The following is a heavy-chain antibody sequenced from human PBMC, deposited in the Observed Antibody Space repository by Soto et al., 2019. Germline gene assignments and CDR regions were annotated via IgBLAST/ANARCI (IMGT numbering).Heavy chain of an antibody. CDR1: GYTFTSYA. J-gene: IGHJ4*02. Sequence: ASVKVSCKASGYTFTSYAMHWVRQAPGQRLEWMGWINAGNGNTKYSQKFQGRVTITRDTSASIAYMELSSLRSEDTAVYYCARSGPPFIVVVNLDYWGQGTLVTVSS. V-gene: IGHV1-3*01. CDR2: INAGNGNT. D-gene: IGHD3-22*01. CDR3: ARSGPPFIVVVNLDY.